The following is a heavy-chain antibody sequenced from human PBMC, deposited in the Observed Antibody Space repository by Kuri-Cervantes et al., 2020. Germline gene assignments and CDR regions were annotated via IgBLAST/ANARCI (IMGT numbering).Heavy chain of an antibody. CDR3: ASTKRGSNAFDV. CDR2: ISYDGRDT. D-gene: IGHD2-8*01. J-gene: IGHJ3*01. Sequence: GGSLRLSCAASGFTFSSNAMHWVRQTPGKGLEWVTVISYDGRDTKYADSVKGRFTISRDNAKNTLYLQMNSLRAEDTAVYYCASTKRGSNAFDVWGQGTMVTVSS. V-gene: IGHV3-30*04. CDR1: GFTFSSNA.